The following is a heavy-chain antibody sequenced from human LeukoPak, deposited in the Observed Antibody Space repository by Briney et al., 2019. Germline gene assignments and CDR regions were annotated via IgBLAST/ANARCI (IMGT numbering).Heavy chain of an antibody. V-gene: IGHV4-39*07. Sequence: SETLSLTCTVSGGSISSSSYYWGWIRQPPGKGLEWIGSIYYSGSTYYNPSLKSRVTISVDTSKNQFSLKLSSVTAADTAVYYCARAYGSGRGYSWFDPWGQGTLVTVSS. CDR2: IYYSGST. D-gene: IGHD3-10*01. CDR3: ARAYGSGRGYSWFDP. J-gene: IGHJ5*02. CDR1: GGSISSSSYY.